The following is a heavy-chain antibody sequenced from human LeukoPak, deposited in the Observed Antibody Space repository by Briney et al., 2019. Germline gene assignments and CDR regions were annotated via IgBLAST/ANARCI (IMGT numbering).Heavy chain of an antibody. Sequence: ASVKASCKASGYTFTSYYMHWVRQAPGQGLEWMGIINPSGGSTSYAQKFQGRVTMTTDTSTSTAYMELRSLRSDDTAVYFCARARGVIIPAADAFDIWGQGTMVTVSS. V-gene: IGHV1-46*01. CDR1: GYTFTSYY. J-gene: IGHJ3*02. D-gene: IGHD2-2*01. CDR2: INPSGGST. CDR3: ARARGVIIPAADAFDI.